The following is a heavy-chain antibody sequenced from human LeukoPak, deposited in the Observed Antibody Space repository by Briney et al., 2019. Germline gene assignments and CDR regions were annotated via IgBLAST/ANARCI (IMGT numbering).Heavy chain of an antibody. J-gene: IGHJ6*03. CDR2: IRYDGSNK. CDR1: GFTFSSYG. Sequence: PGGSLRLSCAASGFTFSSYGMHWVRQAPGKGLEWVAFIRYDGSNKYYADSVKGRFTISRDNSKNTLYLQMNSLRAEDTAVYYCAKDGDSSWNYYYYMDVWGKGTTVTISS. V-gene: IGHV3-30*02. CDR3: AKDGDSSWNYYYYMDV. D-gene: IGHD6-13*01.